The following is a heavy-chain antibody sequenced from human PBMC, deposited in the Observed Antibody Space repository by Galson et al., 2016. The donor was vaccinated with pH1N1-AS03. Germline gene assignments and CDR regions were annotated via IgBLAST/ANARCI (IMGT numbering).Heavy chain of an antibody. Sequence: SLRLSCAASGFTFSSHGMHWVRQTPGKGLEWVAVIWHHGSEKYYADSVKGRFTISRDNSKNTLYLQMNSLRAEDTAVYYCARDHHYYDYIWGTYRYDWYFDLWGRGTLVTVSS. J-gene: IGHJ2*01. CDR2: IWHHGSEK. CDR1: GFTFSSHG. D-gene: IGHD3-16*02. V-gene: IGHV3-33*01. CDR3: ARDHHYYDYIWGTYRYDWYFDL.